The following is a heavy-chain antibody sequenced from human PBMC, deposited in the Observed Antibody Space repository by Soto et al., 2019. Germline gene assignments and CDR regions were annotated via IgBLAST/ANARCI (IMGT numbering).Heavy chain of an antibody. Sequence: SETLSLTCTVSGGSISSYYWSWIRQPPGKGLEWIGYIYYSGSTNYSPSLKSRVTISVDTSKNQFSLKLSSVTAADTAVYYCARAYSSSRAAAFGIWGQGTMVTVSS. CDR2: IYYSGST. D-gene: IGHD6-6*01. V-gene: IGHV4-59*01. CDR1: GGSISSYY. J-gene: IGHJ3*02. CDR3: ARAYSSSRAAAFGI.